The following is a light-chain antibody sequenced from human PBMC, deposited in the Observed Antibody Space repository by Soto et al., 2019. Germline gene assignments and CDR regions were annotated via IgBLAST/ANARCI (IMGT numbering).Light chain of an antibody. J-gene: IGLJ1*01. CDR2: EGT. CDR3: CSYVGSATDV. Sequence: QSALTQPASVSGSPGQSITISCTGTSSDVGGYNLVSWFQQHPGKAPKLMIFEGTKRPSGVSNRFSGSKSGNTASLTISGLQAEDEADYYCCSYVGSATDVFGTGTKLTVL. V-gene: IGLV2-23*01. CDR1: SSDVGGYNL.